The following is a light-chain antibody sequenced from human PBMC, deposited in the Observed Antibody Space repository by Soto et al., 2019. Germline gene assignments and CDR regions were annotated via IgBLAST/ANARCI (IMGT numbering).Light chain of an antibody. J-gene: IGKJ4*01. V-gene: IGKV1-5*03. CDR2: KAS. Sequence: DIQMTQSPSTLSASVGARVTITCRASQSISSWLAWYQQKPGKAPKLLIYKASSLESGVPSRFSGSGSVTEFTLTISSLQPDDFATYYCQHYNTYPLTFGGGTKVEIK. CDR3: QHYNTYPLT. CDR1: QSISSW.